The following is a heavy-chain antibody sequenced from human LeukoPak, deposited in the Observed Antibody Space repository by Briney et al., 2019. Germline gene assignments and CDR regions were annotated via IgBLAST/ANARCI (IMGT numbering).Heavy chain of an antibody. V-gene: IGHV4-31*03. CDR2: IYYSGST. D-gene: IGHD3-10*01. CDR1: GGSISSGGYY. Sequence: SQTLSLTCTVSGGSISSGGYYWNWIRQPPGKGLEWIGYIYYSGSTYYNPSLKSRLTISVDTSNNQFSLKLSSVTAADTAVYYCARGLDYYGSGSYWPNFGVYFQHWGQGTLVTVSS. J-gene: IGHJ1*01. CDR3: ARGLDYYGSGSYWPNFGVYFQH.